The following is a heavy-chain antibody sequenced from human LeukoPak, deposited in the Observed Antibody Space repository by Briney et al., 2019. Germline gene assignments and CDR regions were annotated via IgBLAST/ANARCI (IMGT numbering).Heavy chain of an antibody. Sequence: GESLKISCKGSEFSFVSYWIAWVRQMPGKGLEWMGIINPGDSDTRYSPSFQGQVTISADKSISTAYLQWSSLKASDTAMYYCARLARYCTSISCSWVWAFDIWGQGTMVTVSS. V-gene: IGHV5-51*01. CDR1: EFSFVSYW. J-gene: IGHJ3*02. CDR3: ARLARYCTSISCSWVWAFDI. CDR2: INPGDSDT. D-gene: IGHD2-2*01.